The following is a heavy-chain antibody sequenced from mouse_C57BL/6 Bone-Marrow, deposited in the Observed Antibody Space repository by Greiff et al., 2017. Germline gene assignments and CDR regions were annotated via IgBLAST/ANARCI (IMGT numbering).Heavy chain of an antibody. D-gene: IGHD2-2*01. J-gene: IGHJ1*03. CDR3: ARDGYDPYWYFDV. CDR1: GYTFTSYG. Sequence: QVQLKESGAELARPGASVKLSCKASGYTFTSYGISWVKQRTGQGLEWIGEIYPRSGNTYYNEKFKGKATLTADKSSSTAYMELRSLTSEDSAVYFCARDGYDPYWYFDVWGTGTTVTVSS. V-gene: IGHV1-81*01. CDR2: IYPRSGNT.